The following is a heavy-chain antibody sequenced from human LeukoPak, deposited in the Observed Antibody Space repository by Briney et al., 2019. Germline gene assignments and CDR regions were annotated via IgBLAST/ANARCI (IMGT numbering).Heavy chain of an antibody. CDR2: IKKDGSDK. CDR3: VRGTGELQF. CDR1: GFTFSNYW. D-gene: IGHD1-26*01. Sequence: GGSLRLSCAASGFTFSNYWMTWVRQAPGKGLEWVANIKKDGSDKYYVDSVKGRFTISRDNTKNSLYLQMTSLRAEDTAVYYCVRGTGELQFWGQGTLVTVSS. J-gene: IGHJ4*02. V-gene: IGHV3-7*01.